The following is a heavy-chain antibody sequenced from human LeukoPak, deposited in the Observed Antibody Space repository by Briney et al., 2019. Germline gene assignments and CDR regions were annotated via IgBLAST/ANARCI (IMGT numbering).Heavy chain of an antibody. J-gene: IGHJ4*01. D-gene: IGHD3-3*01. Sequence: GGSLRLSCAASGFTFSSYSMNWVRQAPGKGLEWVSYISSSSSTIYYADSVKGRFTISRDNAKNSLYLQMNSLRAEDTAVYYCARDYDFWSGYTYWGQEPWSPSPQ. CDR1: GFTFSSYS. CDR2: ISSSSSTI. V-gene: IGHV3-48*01. CDR3: ARDYDFWSGYTY.